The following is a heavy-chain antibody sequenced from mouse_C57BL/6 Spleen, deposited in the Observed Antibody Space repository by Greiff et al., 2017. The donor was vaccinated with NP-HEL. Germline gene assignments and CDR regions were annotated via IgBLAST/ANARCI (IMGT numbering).Heavy chain of an antibody. V-gene: IGHV1-80*01. CDR3: ARPPYYYGSYPYYFDY. CDR1: GYAFSSYW. CDR2: IYPGDGDT. D-gene: IGHD1-1*01. Sequence: VQLQQSGAELVKPGASVKISCKASGYAFSSYWMNWVKQRPGKGLEWIGQIYPGDGDTNYNGKFKGKATLTADKSSSTAYMQLSSLTSEDSAVYFCARPPYYYGSYPYYFDYWGQGTTLTVSA. J-gene: IGHJ2*01.